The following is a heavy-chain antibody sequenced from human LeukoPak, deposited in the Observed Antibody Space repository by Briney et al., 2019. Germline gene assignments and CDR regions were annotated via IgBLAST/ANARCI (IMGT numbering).Heavy chain of an antibody. Sequence: GGSLRLSCAASGFTFSSYAMSWVRQAPGKGLEWVSAISGSGGSTYYADSVKGRFTISRDNSKNTLYLQMNSLTAGDTAVYFCARNAMGRDDYNDPAFYYYMDVWGKGTTVAISS. CDR3: ARNAMGRDDYNDPAFYYYMDV. D-gene: IGHD5-24*01. CDR1: GFTFSSYA. CDR2: ISGSGGST. J-gene: IGHJ6*03. V-gene: IGHV3-23*01.